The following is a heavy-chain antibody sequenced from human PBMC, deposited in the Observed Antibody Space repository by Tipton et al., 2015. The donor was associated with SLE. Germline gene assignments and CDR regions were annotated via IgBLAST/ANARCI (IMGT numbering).Heavy chain of an antibody. CDR1: GASISSHY. CDR3: ARGAPFDY. Sequence: TLSLTCTVSGASISSHYWSWIRQPPGKGLEWIGYIYYSGSTNYNPSLKSRVTISVDTSKNQFSLKLSSVTAADTAVYYCARGAPFDYWGQGTLVTVSS. J-gene: IGHJ4*02. V-gene: IGHV4-59*11. CDR2: IYYSGST.